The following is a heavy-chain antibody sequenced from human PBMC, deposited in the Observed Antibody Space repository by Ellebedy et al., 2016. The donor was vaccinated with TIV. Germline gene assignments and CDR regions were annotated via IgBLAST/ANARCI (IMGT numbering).Heavy chain of an antibody. V-gene: IGHV3-30*03. J-gene: IGHJ5*02. CDR3: ARDPLVGSGSYFNWFDP. Sequence: GGSLRLXXAASGFTFSSYGMHWVRQAPGKGLEWVAVISYDGSNKYYADSVKGRFTISRDNSKNTLYLQMNSLRAEDTAVYYCARDPLVGSGSYFNWFDPWGQGTLVTVSS. CDR2: ISYDGSNK. D-gene: IGHD3-10*01. CDR1: GFTFSSYG.